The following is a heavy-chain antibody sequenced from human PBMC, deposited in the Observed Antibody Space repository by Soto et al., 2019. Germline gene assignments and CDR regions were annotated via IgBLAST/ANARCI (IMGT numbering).Heavy chain of an antibody. Sequence: PSETLSLTCAVSGGSISSSNWWSFVRQPPGKGLEWIGEIYHSGSTNYDPSLKSRVTISVDKSKNQFSLKLSSVTAADTAMYYCARDGKWGYFDYWGQGTLVTVSS. J-gene: IGHJ4*02. CDR3: ARDGKWGYFDY. CDR1: GGSISSSNW. V-gene: IGHV4-4*02. D-gene: IGHD3-16*01. CDR2: IYHSGST.